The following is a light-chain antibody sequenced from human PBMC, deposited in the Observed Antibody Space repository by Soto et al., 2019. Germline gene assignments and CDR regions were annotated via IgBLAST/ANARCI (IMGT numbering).Light chain of an antibody. CDR1: SSNIGAGYD. J-gene: IGLJ3*02. Sequence: QSVLTQPPSVSGAPGQRVTISCTGSSSNIGAGYDVHWYQQLPGTAPKVLIYGNSNRPSGVPDRFSGSKSGTSASLAITGLHAEDEADYYCQSYDSSLSGSWVFGGGTKLTVL. CDR2: GNS. V-gene: IGLV1-40*01. CDR3: QSYDSSLSGSWV.